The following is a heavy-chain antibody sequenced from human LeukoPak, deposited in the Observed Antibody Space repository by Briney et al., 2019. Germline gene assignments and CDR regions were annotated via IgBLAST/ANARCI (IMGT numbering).Heavy chain of an antibody. CDR3: AISLDSSGYDY. J-gene: IGHJ4*02. CDR2: IYSGGST. V-gene: IGHV3-66*02. D-gene: IGHD3-22*01. CDR1: GFTVSSNY. Sequence: GGSLRLSCAASGFTVSSNYMSWVRQAPGKGLEWVSVIYSGGSTYYADSVKGRFTISGDNSKNTLYLQMNSLRAEDTAVYYCAISLDSSGYDYWGQGTLVTVSS.